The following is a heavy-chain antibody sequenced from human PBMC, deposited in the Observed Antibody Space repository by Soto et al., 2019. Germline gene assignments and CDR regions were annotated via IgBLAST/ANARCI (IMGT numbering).Heavy chain of an antibody. Sequence: QVQLVESGGDVVQPGRSLRLSCAASGFTFSSYGMHWVRQAPGKGLEWVAVISYDGNNEYYADSVKGRFTVSRDNSKNTLYLQMNSLRAEDTAVYYCATTHQTVQSWELPDYWGQGTLVTVSS. CDR1: GFTFSSYG. D-gene: IGHD1-26*01. V-gene: IGHV3-30*03. CDR2: ISYDGNNE. J-gene: IGHJ4*02. CDR3: ATTHQTVQSWELPDY.